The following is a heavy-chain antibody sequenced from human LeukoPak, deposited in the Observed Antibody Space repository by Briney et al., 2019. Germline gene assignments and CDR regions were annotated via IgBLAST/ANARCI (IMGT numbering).Heavy chain of an antibody. CDR1: GFTFSSYW. J-gene: IGHJ5*02. V-gene: IGHV3-21*01. CDR3: AREFKSGYGMWA. Sequence: GGSLRLSCAASGFTFSSYWMNWVRQAPGKGLEWVSSITSSSDYIYYADSVKGRFTISRDNAENSLHLQMNSLRADDTAVYYCAREFKSGYGMWAWGQGTLVTVSS. D-gene: IGHD5-18*01. CDR2: ITSSSDYI.